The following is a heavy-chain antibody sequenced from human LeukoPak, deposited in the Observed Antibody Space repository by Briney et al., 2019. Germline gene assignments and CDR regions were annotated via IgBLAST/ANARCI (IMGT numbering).Heavy chain of an antibody. V-gene: IGHV1-69*13. D-gene: IGHD6-6*01. Sequence: SVKVSCKASGGTFSSYAISWVGQAPGQGLEWMGGIIPIFGTANYAQKFQGRVTITADESTSTAYMELSSLRSEDTAVYYCARDRTSGAARPPKNWFDPWGQGTLVTVSS. CDR1: GGTFSSYA. CDR2: IIPIFGTA. J-gene: IGHJ5*02. CDR3: ARDRTSGAARPPKNWFDP.